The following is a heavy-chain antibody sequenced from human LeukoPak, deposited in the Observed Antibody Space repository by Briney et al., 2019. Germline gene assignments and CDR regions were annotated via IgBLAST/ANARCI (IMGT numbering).Heavy chain of an antibody. CDR2: IWYDGSNK. V-gene: IGHV3-33*01. D-gene: IGHD6-13*01. CDR3: SIGLFEEQQPY. CDR1: RFTFSSYG. J-gene: IGHJ4*02. Sequence: GGSLRLSCAAARFTFSSYGMHWVRQAPGKGLEWVAVIWYDGSNKYYADSVKGRFTISRDNSKNTLYLQMISLRAEDTAVYYCSIGLFEEQQPYWGQGTLVTVSS.